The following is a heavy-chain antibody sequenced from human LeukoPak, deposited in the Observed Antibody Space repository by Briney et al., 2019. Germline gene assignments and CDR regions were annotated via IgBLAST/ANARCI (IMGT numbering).Heavy chain of an antibody. CDR2: IKSDGSEQ. CDR3: ARMVDNMEDVPFGQ. J-gene: IGHJ4*02. V-gene: IGHV3-7*01. Sequence: GGSLRLSCASSGFTFTGHRMSWLSQAPGKGLEWLANIKSDGSEQYYVDSVKGRFTISRDNAKNSLYLQINSLRAEDTAVYYCARMVDNMEDVPFGQWGQGTLVTVSS. CDR1: GFTFTGHR. D-gene: IGHD2-15*01.